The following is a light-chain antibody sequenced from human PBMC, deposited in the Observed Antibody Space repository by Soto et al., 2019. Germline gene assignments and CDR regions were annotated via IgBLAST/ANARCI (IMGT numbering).Light chain of an antibody. Sequence: EIVLTQSPATLSLSPGERATLSCRASQSISVYLAWYQQKLGQAPRLLISDAYNRATGIPARFSGSWSGTDFTHTISSLEPEDFAVYYCQQRGNWPPTFGGGTTVDIK. CDR2: DAY. J-gene: IGKJ4*01. CDR3: QQRGNWPPT. CDR1: QSISVY. V-gene: IGKV3-11*01.